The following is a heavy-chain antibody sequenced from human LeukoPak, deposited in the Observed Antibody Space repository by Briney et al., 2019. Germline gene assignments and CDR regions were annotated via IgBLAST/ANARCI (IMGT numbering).Heavy chain of an antibody. D-gene: IGHD5-18*01. CDR1: GYTFTSYG. CDR3: ARDLKRGGYSYGTGY. CDR2: ISAYNGNT. V-gene: IGHV1-18*01. J-gene: IGHJ4*02. Sequence: ASVKVSCKASGYTFTSYGISWVRQAPGQGLEWMGWISAYNGNTNYAQMFQGRVTMTRDTSISTAYMELSRLRSDDTAVYYCARDLKRGGYSYGTGYWGQGTLVTVSS.